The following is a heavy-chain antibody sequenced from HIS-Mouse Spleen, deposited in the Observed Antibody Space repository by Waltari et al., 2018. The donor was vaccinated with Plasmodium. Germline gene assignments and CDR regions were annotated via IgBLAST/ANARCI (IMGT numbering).Heavy chain of an antibody. Sequence: QVQLVQSGAEVKKPGASVKVSCKASGYTFTGYYMHWVRQAPGQGLEGMGWINPNSGGTNYAQKCQGRVTMTRDTSISAAYMELSRLRSDDTAVYYCARVLGYKAAAGTFVEYFQHWGQGTLVTVSS. D-gene: IGHD6-13*01. CDR1: GYTFTGYY. J-gene: IGHJ1*01. V-gene: IGHV1-2*02. CDR2: INPNSGGT. CDR3: ARVLGYKAAAGTFVEYFQH.